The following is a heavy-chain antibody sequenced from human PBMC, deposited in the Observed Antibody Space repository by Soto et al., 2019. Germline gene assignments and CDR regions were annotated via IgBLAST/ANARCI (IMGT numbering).Heavy chain of an antibody. CDR2: IIPILGIA. Sequence: SVKVSCKASGYTFTSYYMHWVRQAPGQGLEWMGIIIPILGIANYAQKFQGRVTITADKSTSTAYMELSSLRSEDTAVYYCARDHCSGGSCLFDYWGQGTLVTVSS. V-gene: IGHV1-69*04. J-gene: IGHJ4*02. CDR1: GYTFTSYY. D-gene: IGHD2-15*01. CDR3: ARDHCSGGSCLFDY.